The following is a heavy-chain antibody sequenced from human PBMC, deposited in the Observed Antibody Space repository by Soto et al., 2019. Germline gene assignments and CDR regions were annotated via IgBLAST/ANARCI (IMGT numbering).Heavy chain of an antibody. Sequence: PGGSLRLSCAASGFTFRNFTMTWARQAPGKGLEWVSSITSGSDYIYYPHSLKGRFTVSRDNAKSSLYLYMNSLRAEDTAVYYCARAPSSKGYYFDSWGRGTLVTVSS. CDR1: GFTFRNFT. V-gene: IGHV3-21*06. CDR3: ARAPSSKGYYFDS. J-gene: IGHJ4*02. CDR2: ITSGSDYI.